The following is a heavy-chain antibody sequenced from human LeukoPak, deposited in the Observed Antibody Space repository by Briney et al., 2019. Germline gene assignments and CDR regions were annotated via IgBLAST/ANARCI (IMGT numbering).Heavy chain of an antibody. CDR1: GFSFNRYD. CDR3: AKRIRHLYDSSGLFDH. Sequence: GGSLRLSCAASGFSFNRYDMHWVRQPPGKGLEGVAGISFDGNKEDYPDSLKGRFTVSRDNSKNMLFLQMKTPRLEDTAVYYCAKRIRHLYDSSGLFDHWGQGALVTVSS. J-gene: IGHJ4*02. D-gene: IGHD3-22*01. V-gene: IGHV3-30*18. CDR2: ISFDGNKE.